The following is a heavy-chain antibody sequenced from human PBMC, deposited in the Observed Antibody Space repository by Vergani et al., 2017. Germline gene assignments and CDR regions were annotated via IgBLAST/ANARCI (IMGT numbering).Heavy chain of an antibody. CDR2: ISAYNGNT. V-gene: IGHV1-18*01. Sequence: QVQLVQSGAEVKKPGASVKVSCKASGYTFTSYGISWVRQAPGQGLEWMGWISAYNGNTNYAQKLQGRVTMATDTSTSTAYMELRSLRSDDTAVYYCARDLFSGLDSSGWYSDYWGQGTLVTVSS. CDR3: ARDLFSGLDSSGWYSDY. D-gene: IGHD6-19*01. J-gene: IGHJ4*02. CDR1: GYTFTSYG.